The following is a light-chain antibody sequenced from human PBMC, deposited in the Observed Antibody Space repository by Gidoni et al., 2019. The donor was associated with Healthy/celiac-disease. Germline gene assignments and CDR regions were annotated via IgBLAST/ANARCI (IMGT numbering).Light chain of an antibody. Sequence: DIQMTQSPSSLSASVGDRVTITCRASQSISSYLNWYQQKPGKAPKLLIYAASSLQSGVPSRFSCRGSGTDFTLPISSLQPEDFATYYCQQSYSTLYTFGQGTKLEIK. CDR2: AAS. V-gene: IGKV1-39*01. CDR3: QQSYSTLYT. CDR1: QSISSY. J-gene: IGKJ2*01.